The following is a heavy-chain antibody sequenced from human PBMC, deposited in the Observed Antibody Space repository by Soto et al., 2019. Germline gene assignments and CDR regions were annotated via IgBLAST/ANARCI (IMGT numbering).Heavy chain of an antibody. J-gene: IGHJ5*02. CDR3: ARDSIRGIEGGYNWFDP. D-gene: IGHD3-16*01. V-gene: IGHV4-30-4*02. Sequence: SETLSLTCTVSGGSISSGDYYWSWIRQPPGKGLEWIGYIYYSGSTYYNPSLKSRVTISVDTSKNQFSLKLSSVTAADTAVYYCARDSIRGIEGGYNWFDPWGQGTLVTVSS. CDR2: IYYSGST. CDR1: GGSISSGDYY.